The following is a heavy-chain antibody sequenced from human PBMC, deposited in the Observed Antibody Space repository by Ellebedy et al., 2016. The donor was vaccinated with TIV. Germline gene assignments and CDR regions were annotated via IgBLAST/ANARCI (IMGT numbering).Heavy chain of an antibody. CDR2: IDCDDDT. CDR1: GFSLNTSGMS. J-gene: IGHJ6*02. V-gene: IGHV2-70*11. D-gene: IGHD5-12*01. Sequence: SGPTLVKPTQTLTLTCTFSGFSLNTSGMSVSWIRQPPGKALEWLARIDCDDDTYYRTSLKTRLTISKDTSKNQVVLTMTNMDPGDTATFYCARAIVAKVPYYYYYGMDVWGQGTTVSVSS. CDR3: ARAIVAKVPYYYYYGMDV.